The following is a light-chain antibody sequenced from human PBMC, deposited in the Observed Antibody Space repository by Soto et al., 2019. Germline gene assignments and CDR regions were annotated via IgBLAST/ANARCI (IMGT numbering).Light chain of an antibody. CDR1: TSNIGSTY. V-gene: IGLV1-47*01. Sequence: QPVLTQPPSASGTPGQRVTISCSGSTSNIGSTYVYWYQQLPGTAPKLLIYRNNQRPSGVPDRFSGSKSGTSASLAISGLRSEYEADYYCAAWDDSLSGLVVFGGGTKLTV. CDR2: RNN. J-gene: IGLJ2*01. CDR3: AAWDDSLSGLVV.